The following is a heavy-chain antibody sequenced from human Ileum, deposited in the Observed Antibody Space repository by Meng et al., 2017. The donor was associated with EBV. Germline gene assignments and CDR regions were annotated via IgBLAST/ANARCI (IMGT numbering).Heavy chain of an antibody. D-gene: IGHD1-26*01. V-gene: IGHV1-18*01. CDR2: ISAYNGNT. CDR3: ARAGNGGSYYFTY. Sequence: QIQLVKSGAEVKKPGDSVKVSCKASGYTFSTYGISWLRQAPGQGLEWMGWISAYNGNTNYAQNLQGRGTMTTDTSTGTAYMEVRSLRSDDTAVYYCARAGNGGSYYFTYWGQGTLVTVSS. CDR1: GYTFSTYG. J-gene: IGHJ4*02.